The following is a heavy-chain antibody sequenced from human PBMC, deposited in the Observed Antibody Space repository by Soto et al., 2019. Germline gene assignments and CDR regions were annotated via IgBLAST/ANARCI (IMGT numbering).Heavy chain of an antibody. CDR3: ARFKVVPAAPHPNYYYYYYCMDV. Sequence: GGSLRLSCAASGFTFSSYEMNWVRQAPGKGLERVSYISSSGSTIYYADSVKGRFTISRDNAKNSLYLQMNSLRAEDTAVYYCARFKVVPAAPHPNYYYYYYCMDVWVQGTTVTVSS. D-gene: IGHD2-2*01. J-gene: IGHJ6*02. CDR2: ISSSGSTI. V-gene: IGHV3-48*03. CDR1: GFTFSSYE.